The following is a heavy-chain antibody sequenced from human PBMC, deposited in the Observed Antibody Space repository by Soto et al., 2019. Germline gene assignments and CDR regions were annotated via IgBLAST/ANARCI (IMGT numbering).Heavy chain of an antibody. CDR3: ARVRSYYEFWSGYYSDGPDYYYGMDV. Sequence: SETLSLTCAVYGGSFSGYYWSRIRQPPGKGLEWIGEINHSGSTNYNPPLKSRVTISVDTSKNQFSLKLSSGTAADTAVYYCARVRSYYEFWSGYYSDGPDYYYGMDVWGQGTTVTVSS. J-gene: IGHJ6*02. V-gene: IGHV4-34*01. CDR1: GGSFSGYY. D-gene: IGHD3-3*01. CDR2: INHSGST.